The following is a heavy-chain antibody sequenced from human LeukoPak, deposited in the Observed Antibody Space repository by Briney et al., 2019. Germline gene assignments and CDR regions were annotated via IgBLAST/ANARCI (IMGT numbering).Heavy chain of an antibody. CDR1: GFTFTTYG. J-gene: IGHJ4*02. CDR2: VSNDGRSK. CDR3: AKDRCRLGDCYFDY. V-gene: IGHV3-30*18. Sequence: GGSLRLSCAASGFTFTTYGMHWVRQAPGKGLEWVALVSNDGRSKYYVDSVKGRFTISRDTSKNTLYLQMNSLRPDDTAVYYCAKDRCRLGDCYFDYWGQGTLVTASS. D-gene: IGHD2-21*01.